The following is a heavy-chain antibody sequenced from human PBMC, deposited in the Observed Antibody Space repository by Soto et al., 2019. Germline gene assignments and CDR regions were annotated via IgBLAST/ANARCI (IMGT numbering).Heavy chain of an antibody. J-gene: IGHJ5*02. D-gene: IGHD6-19*01. CDR2: IYYSGST. CDR3: ASTPYSSGWYSWFDP. Sequence: PSETLSLTCTVSGGSISSYYWSWIRQPPGKGLEWIGYIYYSGSTNYNPSLKIRVTISVDTSKNQFSLKLSSVTAADTAVYYCASTPYSSGWYSWFDPWGQGTLVTV. V-gene: IGHV4-59*01. CDR1: GGSISSYY.